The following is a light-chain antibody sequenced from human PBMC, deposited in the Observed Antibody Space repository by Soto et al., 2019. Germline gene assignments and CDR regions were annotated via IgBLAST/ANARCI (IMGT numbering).Light chain of an antibody. J-gene: IGLJ1*01. CDR1: SSDVGSYNR. CDR2: EVS. CDR3: SSYTSSSTYV. V-gene: IGLV2-18*02. Sequence: QSALTQPPSVSGSPGQSVTISCTGTSSDVGSYNRVSWYQQPPGTAPKLMIYEVSNRPSGVPDRFSGSKSGNTASLTISGVQAEDEADYYCSSYTSSSTYVFGTGTKVTV.